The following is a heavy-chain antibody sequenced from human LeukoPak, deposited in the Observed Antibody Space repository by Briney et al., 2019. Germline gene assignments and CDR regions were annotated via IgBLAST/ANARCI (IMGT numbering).Heavy chain of an antibody. Sequence: SETLSLTCAVYGGSFSGYYWSWIRQPPGKGLEWIGEINHSGSTNYNPSLKSRVTISVDTSKNQFSLKLSSVTAADTAVYYCAREARYCSGGSCYSGWFDPWGQGTLVTVSS. CDR1: GGSFSGYY. CDR3: AREARYCSGGSCYSGWFDP. V-gene: IGHV4-34*01. D-gene: IGHD2-15*01. J-gene: IGHJ5*02. CDR2: INHSGST.